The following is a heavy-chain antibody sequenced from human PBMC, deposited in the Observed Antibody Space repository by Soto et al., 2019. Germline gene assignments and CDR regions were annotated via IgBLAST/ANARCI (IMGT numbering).Heavy chain of an antibody. Sequence: SVKVSCKASGGTFSSYAISWVRQAPGQGLEWMGGIIPIFGTANYAQKFQGRVTITADESTSTAYMELSSLRSEDTAVYYCARVYGDYVPSYGMDVWGQGTKVTVYS. V-gene: IGHV1-69*13. D-gene: IGHD4-17*01. CDR3: ARVYGDYVPSYGMDV. CDR2: IIPIFGTA. CDR1: GGTFSSYA. J-gene: IGHJ6*02.